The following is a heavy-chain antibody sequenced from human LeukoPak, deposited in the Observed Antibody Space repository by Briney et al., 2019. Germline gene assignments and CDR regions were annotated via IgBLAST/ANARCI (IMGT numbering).Heavy chain of an antibody. CDR3: ARNPAYSSSSDY. Sequence: ASVTVSCMASGYTFTGYYMHWVRQAPGQGLEWMGWINPNSGGTNYAQKFQGRVTMTRDTSISTAYMELSRLRSDDTAVYYCARNPAYSSSSDYWGQGTLVTVSS. J-gene: IGHJ4*02. CDR1: GYTFTGYY. V-gene: IGHV1-2*02. D-gene: IGHD6-6*01. CDR2: INPNSGGT.